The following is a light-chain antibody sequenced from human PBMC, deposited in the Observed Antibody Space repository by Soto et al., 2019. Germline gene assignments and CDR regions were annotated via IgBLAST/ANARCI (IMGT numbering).Light chain of an antibody. CDR2: EVS. CDR1: SSDVGGYNY. CDR3: SSFEASNNLL. J-gene: IGLJ2*01. V-gene: IGLV2-8*01. Sequence: QSVLTQPPSASGSPGQSVTISCTGTSSDVGGYNYVSWNQQHPGKAPKLMIYEVSKRPSGVPDRFSGSKSGNTASLTVSGLQVEDEADYYCSSFEASNNLLFGGGTKLTVL.